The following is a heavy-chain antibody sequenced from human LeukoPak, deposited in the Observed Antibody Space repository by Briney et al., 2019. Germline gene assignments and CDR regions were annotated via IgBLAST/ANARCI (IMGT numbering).Heavy chain of an antibody. CDR1: GGSFSGYY. V-gene: IGHV4-34*01. CDR3: ARGPKVVVPAANLFDY. Sequence: SETLSLTCAVYGGSFSGYYWSWIRQPPGKGLEWRGEINHSGSTNYNPSLKSRVTISVDTSKNQFSLKLSSVTAADTAVYYCARGPKVVVPAANLFDYWGQGTLVTVSS. J-gene: IGHJ4*02. D-gene: IGHD2-2*01. CDR2: INHSGST.